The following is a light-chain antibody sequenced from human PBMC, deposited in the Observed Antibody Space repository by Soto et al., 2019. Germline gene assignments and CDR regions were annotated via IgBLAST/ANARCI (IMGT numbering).Light chain of an antibody. CDR1: QSVTSRY. V-gene: IGKV3-20*01. CDR3: QQYNNSPEYT. CDR2: GAS. Sequence: EIVLTQSPGTLSLSPGERATLSCKASQSVTSRYLAWYQQKPGQAPRLLIYGASSRATGNPDRFSGSGSGTDFTLTISRLEPEDFAVYFCQQYNNSPEYTFGQGTKLEIK. J-gene: IGKJ2*01.